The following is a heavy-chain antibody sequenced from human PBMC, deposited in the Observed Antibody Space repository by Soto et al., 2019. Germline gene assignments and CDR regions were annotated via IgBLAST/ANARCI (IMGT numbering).Heavy chain of an antibody. CDR2: IYYSGST. Sequence: SETLSLTCTVSGGSISSSSYYWGWIRQPPGKGLEWIGSIYYSGSTYYNPSLKSRVTISVDTSKNQFSLKLSSVTAADTAVYYRETRRAAPPNNCFDTWGQGTLVTVSS. CDR1: GGSISSSSYY. J-gene: IGHJ5*02. CDR3: ETRRAAPPNNCFDT. V-gene: IGHV4-39*01.